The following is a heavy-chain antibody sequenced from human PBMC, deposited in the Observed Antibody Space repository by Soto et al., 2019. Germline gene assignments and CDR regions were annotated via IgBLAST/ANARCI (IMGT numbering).Heavy chain of an antibody. V-gene: IGHV2-5*02. J-gene: IGHJ4*02. Sequence: QITLKESGPTLVKPTQTLTLTCTFSGFSLSTSGVGVGWIRQPPGKALEWLALIYWDDDKRYSPSLKSRLTITKDTSKNQVVLTRANMDPVDTASYYCAHSFLGAGERHFDYWGQGTLVTVSS. CDR3: AHSFLGAGERHFDY. CDR2: IYWDDDK. D-gene: IGHD3-16*01. CDR1: GFSLSTSGVG.